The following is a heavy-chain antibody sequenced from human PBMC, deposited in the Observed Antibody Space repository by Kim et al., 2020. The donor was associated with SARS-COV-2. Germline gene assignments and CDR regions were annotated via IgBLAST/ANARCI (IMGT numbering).Heavy chain of an antibody. CDR1: GYTFTKFA. J-gene: IGHJ4*02. V-gene: IGHV7-4-1*02. CDR3: VRPGEGDCSSTNCYCY. D-gene: IGHD2-2*01. CDR2: INTNTGNP. Sequence: ASVKVSCKASGYTFTKFAMNWVRQAPGQGLEWMGWINTNTGNPTYAQGFTGRFVFSLDTSVSTAYLQISSLKAEDTAVYYCVRPGEGDCSSTNCYCYWGQGTLVTVSS.